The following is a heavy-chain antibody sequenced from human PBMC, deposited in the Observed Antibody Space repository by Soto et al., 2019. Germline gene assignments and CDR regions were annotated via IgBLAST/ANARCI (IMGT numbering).Heavy chain of an antibody. CDR3: ASIYDSSGYADY. J-gene: IGHJ4*02. V-gene: IGHV1-8*01. Sequence: GASVKVSCKASGYTFTSYDINCVRQATGQGLEWMGWMNPNSGNTGYAQKFQGRVTMTRNTSISTAYMELSSLRSEDTAVYYCASIYDSSGYADYWGQGTLVTVSS. CDR2: MNPNSGNT. D-gene: IGHD3-22*01. CDR1: GYTFTSYD.